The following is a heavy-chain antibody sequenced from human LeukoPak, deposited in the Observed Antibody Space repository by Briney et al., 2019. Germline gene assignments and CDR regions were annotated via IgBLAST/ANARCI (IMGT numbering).Heavy chain of an antibody. J-gene: IGHJ6*03. V-gene: IGHV1-69*13. CDR3: ARDRGNTVFYYYYMDV. D-gene: IGHD3-10*01. Sequence: VKVSCKASGGTFSSYAISWVRQAPGQGLEWMGGIIPIFGTANYAQKFQGRVTITADKSTSTAYMELSSLRSEDTAVYYCARDRGNTVFYYYYMDVWGKGTTVTVSS. CDR1: GGTFSSYA. CDR2: IIPIFGTA.